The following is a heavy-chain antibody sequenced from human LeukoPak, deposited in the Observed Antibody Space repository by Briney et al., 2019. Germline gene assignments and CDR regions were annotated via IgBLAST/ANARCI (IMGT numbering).Heavy chain of an antibody. CDR1: GFTFSSYG. Sequence: SGGSLRLSCAASGFTFSSYGMHWVRQAPGKGLEWVAFIRYDGNNKYYADSVKGRFTISRDNSNNTLYLQMNSLRAEDTAVYYCAKGRDSSGYYLGYYYYMDVWGKGTTVTVSS. V-gene: IGHV3-30*02. CDR2: IRYDGNNK. J-gene: IGHJ6*03. D-gene: IGHD3-22*01. CDR3: AKGRDSSGYYLGYYYYMDV.